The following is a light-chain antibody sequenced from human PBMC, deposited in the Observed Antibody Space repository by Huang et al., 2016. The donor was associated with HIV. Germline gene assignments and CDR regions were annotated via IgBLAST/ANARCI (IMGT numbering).Light chain of an antibody. V-gene: IGKV4-1*01. J-gene: IGKJ1*01. CDR1: QSVSYSSNNKHY. Sequence: DVVMTQSPESLAVSLGERATINCKSSQSVSYSSNNKHYLAWYQQKTGHPPKLLIYWASTRESGVPDRFSGSGSGTNFTLTISSLQAEDVAVYYCHQYCGDFWSFGQGTKVEIK. CDR3: HQYCGDFWS. CDR2: WAS.